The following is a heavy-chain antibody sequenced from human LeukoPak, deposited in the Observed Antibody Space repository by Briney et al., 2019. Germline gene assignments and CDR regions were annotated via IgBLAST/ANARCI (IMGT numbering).Heavy chain of an antibody. CDR3: AKHMRATNTYSFFGLDV. J-gene: IGHJ6*02. CDR1: GFTFKDYG. CDR2: INWNGGGT. D-gene: IGHD1-26*01. Sequence: PGGSLRLACAATGFTFKDYGMHWVRQPPGKGLERVSSINWNGGGTDYADSVKGRFTISRDNAKNSLYLQLSSLRPEDTALYYCAKHMRATNTYSFFGLDVWGQGTTVTVSS. V-gene: IGHV3-9*01.